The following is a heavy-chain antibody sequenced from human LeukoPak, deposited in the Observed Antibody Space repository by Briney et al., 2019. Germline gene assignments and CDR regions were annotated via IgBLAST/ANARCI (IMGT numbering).Heavy chain of an antibody. D-gene: IGHD3-10*01. CDR3: ARVVGSGSYYNVEWFDP. V-gene: IGHV3-48*04. Sequence: GGSLRLSCAASGSTFSSYSMNWVRQAPGKGLEWVSYISSSSSTIYYADSVKGRFTISRDNAKNSLYLQMNSLRAEDTAVCYCARVVGSGSYYNVEWFDPWGQGTLVTVSS. J-gene: IGHJ5*02. CDR2: ISSSSSTI. CDR1: GSTFSSYS.